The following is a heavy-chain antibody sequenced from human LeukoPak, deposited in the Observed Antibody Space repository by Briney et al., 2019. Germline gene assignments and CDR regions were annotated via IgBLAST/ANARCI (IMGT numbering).Heavy chain of an antibody. V-gene: IGHV6-1*01. CDR1: GDSVSSNSAA. Sequence: SQTLSLTCAISGDSVSSNSAAWNWIRQSPSRGLEWLGRTDYRSKWSNNYAVSVRSPITINPDTSKNQFSLQLNSVTPEDTAVYYCARSKDVAGPGTNAFDIWGQGTMVTVSS. CDR2: TDYRSKWSN. CDR3: ARSKDVAGPGTNAFDI. J-gene: IGHJ3*02. D-gene: IGHD6-13*01.